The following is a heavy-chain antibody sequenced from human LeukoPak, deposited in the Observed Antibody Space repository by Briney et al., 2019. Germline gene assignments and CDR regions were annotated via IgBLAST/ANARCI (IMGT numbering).Heavy chain of an antibody. J-gene: IGHJ4*02. CDR2: ISGSGGST. CDR3: AKDVTIFGVANFDY. V-gene: IGHV3-23*01. CDR1: GFTFSSYA. D-gene: IGHD3-3*01. Sequence: GGSLRLSCAASGFTFSSYAMSWVRQAPGKGLEWVSAISGSGGSTYYADSVKGRFTISRDNSKNTLYLQMNSLRAEDTAVYCCAKDVTIFGVANFDYWGQGTLVTVSS.